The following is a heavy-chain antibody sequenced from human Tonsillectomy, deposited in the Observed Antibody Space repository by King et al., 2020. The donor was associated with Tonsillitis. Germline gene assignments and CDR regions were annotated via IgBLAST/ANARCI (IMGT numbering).Heavy chain of an antibody. CDR3: ARVSTGTAMVTPGDYYYYYGMDV. CDR2: IYYSGST. V-gene: IGHV4-59*01. Sequence: VQLQESGPGLVKPSETLSLTCTVSGGSISSYYWSWIRQPPGKGLEWIGYIYYSGSTNYNPSLKSRVTISVDTSKNQFSLKLSSVTAADTAVYYCARVSTGTAMVTPGDYYYYYGMDVWGQGTTVTVSS. J-gene: IGHJ6*02. D-gene: IGHD5-18*01. CDR1: GGSISSYY.